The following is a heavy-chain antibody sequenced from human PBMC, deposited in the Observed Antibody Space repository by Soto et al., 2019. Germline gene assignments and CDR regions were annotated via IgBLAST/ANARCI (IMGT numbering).Heavy chain of an antibody. CDR2: ASHTGGT. CDR3: ARSRNLDV. V-gene: IGHV4-34*01. Sequence: QVQVQQWGAGLLKFAETLSLTCAVNGGSVSGWHWNWIRQPPGKGLEWIGEASHTGGTNYNPSLESRVTISVDRSRNQLSLKLTSVSAADTAVYYCARSRNLDVWCPGTTVIVSS. CDR1: GGSVSGWH. D-gene: IGHD1-1*01. J-gene: IGHJ6*02.